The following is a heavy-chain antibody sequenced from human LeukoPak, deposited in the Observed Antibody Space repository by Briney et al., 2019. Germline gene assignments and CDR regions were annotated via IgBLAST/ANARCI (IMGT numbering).Heavy chain of an antibody. CDR2: IYYSGST. V-gene: IGHV4-59*01. J-gene: IGHJ5*02. D-gene: IGHD3-10*01. CDR3: ARGGYYGSGNDFRFDP. Sequence: SETLSLTCTVSGGSISTYYWSWIRQPPGKGLEWIGYIYYSGSTNYDPSLKSRVTISVDTSKSQFSLKLSSVTAADTAIYYCARGGYYGSGNDFRFDPWGQGTLVTVSS. CDR1: GGSISTYY.